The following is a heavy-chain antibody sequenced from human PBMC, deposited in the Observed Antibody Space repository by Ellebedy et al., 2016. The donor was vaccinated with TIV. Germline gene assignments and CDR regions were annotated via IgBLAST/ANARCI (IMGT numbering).Heavy chain of an antibody. CDR1: GYTFISYT. CDR2: INAGNGNT. V-gene: IGHV1-3*01. CDR3: ARDACRTFSGGRCYSHYYGMDV. Sequence: AASVKVSCKAPGYTFISYTMHWVRQAPGQRLEWMGWINAGNGNTKYSQKFQGRVTITRDTSASTAYMALSSLSSEDTAVYYCARDACRTFSGGRCYSHYYGMDVWGQGTTVTVSS. J-gene: IGHJ6*02. D-gene: IGHD2-15*01.